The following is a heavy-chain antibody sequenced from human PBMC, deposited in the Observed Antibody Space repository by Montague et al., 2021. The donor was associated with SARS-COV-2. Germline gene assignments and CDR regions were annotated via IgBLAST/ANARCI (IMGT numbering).Heavy chain of an antibody. Sequence: TLSLTCTVSGGSISSGGYYWSWIRQHPGKGLEWIGYVYYSGSTYYNPSLKSRVTISVDTSKNQFSLKLSSVTAADTAVYYYARARITMIVVVNAFDIWGQGTMVTVSS. V-gene: IGHV4-31*03. CDR2: VYYSGST. CDR3: ARARITMIVVVNAFDI. J-gene: IGHJ3*02. CDR1: GGSISSGGYY. D-gene: IGHD3-22*01.